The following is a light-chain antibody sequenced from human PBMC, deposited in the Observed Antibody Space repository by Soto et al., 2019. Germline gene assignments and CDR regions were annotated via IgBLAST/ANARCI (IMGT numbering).Light chain of an antibody. Sequence: QSALPQPASVSGSPGQSITISCTGTSSDVGGYNYVSWYQQHPGKAPKLMIYEVSNRPSGVSNRFSGSKSGNTASLTISGLQAEDEADYYCSSYTSSSTRVFGGGTKVTVL. CDR2: EVS. CDR3: SSYTSSSTRV. J-gene: IGLJ3*02. V-gene: IGLV2-14*01. CDR1: SSDVGGYNY.